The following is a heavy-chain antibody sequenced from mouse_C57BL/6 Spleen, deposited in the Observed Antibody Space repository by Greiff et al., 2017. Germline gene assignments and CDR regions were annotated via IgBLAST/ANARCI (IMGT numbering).Heavy chain of an antibody. D-gene: IGHD2-2*01. CDR2: IYPGDGDT. CDR3: ARRIYYGYDDYAMDY. J-gene: IGHJ4*01. CDR1: GYAFSSSW. V-gene: IGHV1-82*01. Sequence: VQLHQSGPELVKPGASVKISCKASGYAFSSSWMNWVKQRPGKGLEWIGRIYPGDGDTNYNGKFKGKATLTADKSSSTAYMQLSSLTSEDSAVYFCARRIYYGYDDYAMDYWGQGTSVTVSS.